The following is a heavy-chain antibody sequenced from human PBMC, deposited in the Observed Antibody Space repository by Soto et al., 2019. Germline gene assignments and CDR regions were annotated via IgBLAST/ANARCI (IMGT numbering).Heavy chain of an antibody. D-gene: IGHD7-27*01. CDR1: GGSISTVDYW. Sequence: QVQLQESGPGLVKPSQTLSLTCTVSGGSISTVDYWWSWIRQSPDMGLEWIGHIYDGGRTYNNPSRDSRVTVSVDTPRSQLSLTLSSVSAADTAVYYCARGPSGDKVDSWGQGTLVTVSS. V-gene: IGHV4-30-4*01. CDR2: IYDGGRT. J-gene: IGHJ4*02. CDR3: ARGPSGDKVDS.